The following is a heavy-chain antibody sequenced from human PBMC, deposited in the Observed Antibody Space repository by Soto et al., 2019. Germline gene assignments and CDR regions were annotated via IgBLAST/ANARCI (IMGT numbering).Heavy chain of an antibody. V-gene: IGHV1-18*01. CDR1: GYTFINYG. Sequence: QVYLVQSGPEVKKPGASVKVSCKASGYTFINYGVSWVRQAPGQGLEWMGWISAYNGDKKYAQNVQGRVTLTTDTSTSIAYMEMRTLRSDDTAAYYCARDGPHIPAVGDVWGQGTTVTVSS. D-gene: IGHD6-13*01. CDR2: ISAYNGDK. CDR3: ARDGPHIPAVGDV. J-gene: IGHJ6*02.